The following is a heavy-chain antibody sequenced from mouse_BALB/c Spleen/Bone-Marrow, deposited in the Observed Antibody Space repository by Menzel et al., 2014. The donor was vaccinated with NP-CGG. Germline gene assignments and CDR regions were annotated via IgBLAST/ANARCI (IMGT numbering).Heavy chain of an antibody. Sequence: VQLQQSGADLVRPGTSVKVSCKASGYAFTNYLIEWVKQRPGQGPEWIGVINPGSGATNYNEKFKGKATLTADKSSSTAYMQLSSLTSGDSAVYFCARKLGPSYAMDYWGQGTSVTVSS. CDR2: INPGSGAT. CDR1: GYAFTNYL. V-gene: IGHV1-54*01. J-gene: IGHJ4*01. CDR3: ARKLGPSYAMDY. D-gene: IGHD4-1*01.